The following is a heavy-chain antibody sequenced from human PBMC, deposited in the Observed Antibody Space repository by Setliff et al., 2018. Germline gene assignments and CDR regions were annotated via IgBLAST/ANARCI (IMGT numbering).Heavy chain of an antibody. J-gene: IGHJ5*02. Sequence: SETLSLTCTVSGGSINNYDWSWIRQSPGKGLEWIGNIYYSGTTNYNPSLKSRVTISADTSKNQFSLRLTSVTAADAAIYYCASNWIGYPHRFDPWGQGTLVTVSS. D-gene: IGHD2-15*01. V-gene: IGHV4-59*01. CDR2: IYYSGTT. CDR1: GGSINNYD. CDR3: ASNWIGYPHRFDP.